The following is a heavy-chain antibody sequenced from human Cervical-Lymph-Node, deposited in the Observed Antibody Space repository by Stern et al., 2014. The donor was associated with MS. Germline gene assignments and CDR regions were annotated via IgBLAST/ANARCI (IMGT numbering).Heavy chain of an antibody. CDR2: INPSGGNT. CDR1: GYTFTSYY. J-gene: IGHJ4*02. CDR3: PRRGGVQPLDY. D-gene: IGHD6-13*01. Sequence: QVQLVESGAEVKKPGASVKVSCKASGYTFTSYYMHWVRQAPGQGLEWMGIINPSGGNTSYAQKFQGRVTMTRDTSTSTVYMELSSLRAEDASLYYCPRRGGVQPLDYWGQGTLVTVSS. V-gene: IGHV1-46*01.